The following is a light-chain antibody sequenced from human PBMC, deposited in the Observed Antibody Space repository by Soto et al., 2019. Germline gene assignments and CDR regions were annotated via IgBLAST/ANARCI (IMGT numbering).Light chain of an antibody. J-gene: IGKJ1*01. CDR2: KAS. CDR1: QSISRW. CDR3: HQYKSSWT. V-gene: IGKV1-5*03. Sequence: DIQMTQSPSTLSASVGDRVTITCRASQSISRWLARYQQSPGKAPKLLIYKASSLGSGVPSRFSGSGSGTEFTLTISSLQPDDFATYYCHQYKSSWTFGQGTKVDIK.